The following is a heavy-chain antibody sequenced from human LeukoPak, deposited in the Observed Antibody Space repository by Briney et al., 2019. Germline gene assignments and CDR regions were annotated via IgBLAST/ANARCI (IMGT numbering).Heavy chain of an antibody. V-gene: IGHV4-39*01. CDR3: ARHNNEWPWSGRHPSGFDY. J-gene: IGHJ4*02. D-gene: IGHD3-3*01. CDR1: GGSISSSGYY. CDR2: IYYSGST. Sequence: SETLSLTCTVSGGSISSSGYYWGWIRQPPGKGLEWIGSIYYSGSTYYNPSLKSRVTISVDTSKNQFSLKLSSVTAADTAVYYCARHNNEWPWSGRHPSGFDYWGQGTLVTVSS.